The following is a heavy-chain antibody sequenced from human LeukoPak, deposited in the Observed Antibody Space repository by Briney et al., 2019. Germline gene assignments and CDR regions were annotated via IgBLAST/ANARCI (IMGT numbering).Heavy chain of an antibody. Sequence: GGSLRLSCAASGFTFSSYWMSWVRQAPGKGLEWVANIKQDGSEKYYVDSVRGRVTISRDNAESSLFLQMNRLRVEDTAVYYCTRDFGRSSYYFDFWGQGTLVTVSS. CDR1: GFTFSSYW. V-gene: IGHV3-7*01. CDR2: IKQDGSEK. CDR3: TRDFGRSSYYFDF. D-gene: IGHD3-3*01. J-gene: IGHJ4*02.